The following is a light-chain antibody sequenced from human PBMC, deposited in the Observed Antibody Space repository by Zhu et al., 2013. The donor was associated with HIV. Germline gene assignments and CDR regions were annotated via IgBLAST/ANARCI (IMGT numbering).Light chain of an antibody. Sequence: QSVLTQPPSVSGAPGQRVTISCTGSSSNIGAGYDVHWYQQLPGTAPKLLIYRNNQRPSGVPDRFSGSKSGTSASLAISGLRSEDEADYYCAAWDDSLSGRVFGGGTKLTV. V-gene: IGLV1-47*01. J-gene: IGLJ3*02. CDR2: RNN. CDR3: AAWDDSLSGRV. CDR1: SSNIGAGYD.